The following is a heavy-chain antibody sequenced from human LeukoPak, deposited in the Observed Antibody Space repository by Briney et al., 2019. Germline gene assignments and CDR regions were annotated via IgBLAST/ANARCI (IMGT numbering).Heavy chain of an antibody. J-gene: IGHJ5*02. D-gene: IGHD6-6*01. V-gene: IGHV4-34*01. CDR3: ARVGARIAARPNWFDP. CDR1: GGSFSGYY. Sequence: PSETLSLTCAVYGGSFSGYYWSWLRQPPGKGLEWIGEINHSGSTNYNPSLKSRVTISVDTSKNQFSLKLSSVTAADTAVYYCARVGARIAARPNWFDPWGQGTLVTVSS. CDR2: INHSGST.